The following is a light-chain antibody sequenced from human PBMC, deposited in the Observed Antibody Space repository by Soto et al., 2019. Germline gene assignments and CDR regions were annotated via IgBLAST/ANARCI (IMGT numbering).Light chain of an antibody. CDR2: GTS. J-gene: IGKJ1*01. CDR3: QQYGSSGT. CDR1: QSVSSSY. V-gene: IGKV3-20*01. Sequence: EIVLTHSPCTLSLSPVERGTLSCRASQSVSSSYLAWYQQKPGQAPRLLIYGTSSRATGIPDRFSGSGSGTDFTLTISRLEPEDFAVYYCQQYGSSGTFGQGTKVDIK.